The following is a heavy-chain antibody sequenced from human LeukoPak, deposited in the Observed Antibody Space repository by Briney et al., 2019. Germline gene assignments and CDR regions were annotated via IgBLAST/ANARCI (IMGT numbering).Heavy chain of an antibody. Sequence: GGSLRLSCAASGFTVSSNYMSWVRQAPGKGLEWVSVIYSGGRTYYIDSVKGRFTISRDNSKNTLYLQMNSLRVEDTAVYYCAGDRGGYYFDYWGQGTLVTVSS. CDR2: IYSGGRT. CDR1: GFTVSSNY. J-gene: IGHJ4*02. D-gene: IGHD6-19*01. CDR3: AGDRGGYYFDY. V-gene: IGHV3-53*01.